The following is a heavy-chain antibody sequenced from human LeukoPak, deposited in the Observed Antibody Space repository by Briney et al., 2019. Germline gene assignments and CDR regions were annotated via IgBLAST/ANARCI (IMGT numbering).Heavy chain of an antibody. CDR1: GGSGDSVSSSTYY. V-gene: IGHV4-39*01. Sequence: PSETLSLTCTVSGGSGDSVSSSTYYWGWIRQPPGKGLEWIGNIYYTWSTYYNPSLKSRVTMSVDTSKNQFSLKVSSVTAADTAVYYCARLSKGRYFDYIFDYWGQGTLVTVSS. D-gene: IGHD3-9*01. J-gene: IGHJ4*02. CDR2: IYYTWST. CDR3: ARLSKGRYFDYIFDY.